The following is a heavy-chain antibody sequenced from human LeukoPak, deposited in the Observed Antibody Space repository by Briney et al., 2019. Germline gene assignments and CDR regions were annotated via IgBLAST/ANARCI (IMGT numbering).Heavy chain of an antibody. J-gene: IGHJ4*02. V-gene: IGHV1-2*02. CDR3: ARLPTVAYGGMSD. CDR1: GYTFTGYY. Sequence: ASVKVSCKASGYTFTGYYMHWVRQAPGQGLEWMGWINPNSGGTNYAQKFQGRVTMTRDTSISTAYMELSRLRSDDTAVYYCARLPTVAYGGMSDWGQGTLVTVSS. CDR2: INPNSGGT. D-gene: IGHD4-23*01.